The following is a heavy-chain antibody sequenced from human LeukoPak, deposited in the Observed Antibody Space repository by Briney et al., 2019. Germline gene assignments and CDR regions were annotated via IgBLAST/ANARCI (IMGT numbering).Heavy chain of an antibody. V-gene: IGHV3-23*01. D-gene: IGHD3-3*01. CDR1: GFTFSSYA. CDR2: ISGSGGST. J-gene: IGHJ4*02. Sequence: GGSLRLSCAASGFTFSSYAMSWVRQSPGKGLEWVSAISGSGGSTYYADSVKGRFTISRDNSKNTLYLQMNSLRAEDTAVYYCAKERLGSITIFGVAFDYWGQGTLVTVSS. CDR3: AKERLGSITIFGVAFDY.